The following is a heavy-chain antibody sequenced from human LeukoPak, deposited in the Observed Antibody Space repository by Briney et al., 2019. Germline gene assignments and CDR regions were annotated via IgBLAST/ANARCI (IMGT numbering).Heavy chain of an antibody. D-gene: IGHD6-19*01. J-gene: IGHJ4*02. Sequence: PSETLSLTCTVSGGSVSSGSYYWSWIRQPPGKGLEWIGYIYYSGSTNYNPPLKSRVTISVDTSKNQFSLKLSSVTAADTAVYYCAREERQWLAFFDYWGQGTLVTVSS. V-gene: IGHV4-61*01. CDR3: AREERQWLAFFDY. CDR1: GGSVSSGSYY. CDR2: IYYSGST.